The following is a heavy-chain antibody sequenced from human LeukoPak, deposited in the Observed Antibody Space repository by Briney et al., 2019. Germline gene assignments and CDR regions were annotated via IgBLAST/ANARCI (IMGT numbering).Heavy chain of an antibody. CDR1: GFTFHNYA. D-gene: IGHD3-9*01. CDR2: ISLNSGSI. Sequence: GGSLRLSCAASGFTFHNYAMHWVRQAPGKGLEWVSGISLNSGSIGYAESVKGRFTISRDNSKNTLYLQMNSLRAEDTAVYYCARVSSPTIFDWFKGSPKPPKYFDYWGQGTLVTVSS. CDR3: ARVSSPTIFDWFKGSPKPPKYFDY. J-gene: IGHJ4*02. V-gene: IGHV3-9*01.